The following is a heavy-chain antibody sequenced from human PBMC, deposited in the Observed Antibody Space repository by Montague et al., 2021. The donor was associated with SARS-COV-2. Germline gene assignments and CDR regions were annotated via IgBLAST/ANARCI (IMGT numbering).Heavy chain of an antibody. CDR1: GGSFSGNY. V-gene: IGHV4-34*01. J-gene: IGHJ6*02. Sequence: SETLSLTCAVYGGSFSGNYWSWIRQPPGKGLEWIGEINHYGSTNYNPSLKSRVTMSVDTSKNQFSLKLSSVTAADTAVYYCARGLPVTTLFYYFGMDVWGQGTTGTVS. CDR2: INHYGST. D-gene: IGHD4-11*01. CDR3: ARGLPVTTLFYYFGMDV.